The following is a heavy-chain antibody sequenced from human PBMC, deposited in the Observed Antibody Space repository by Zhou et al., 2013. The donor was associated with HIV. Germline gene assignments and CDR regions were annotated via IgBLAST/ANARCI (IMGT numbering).Heavy chain of an antibody. CDR3: TTYERAGARDFAY. J-gene: IGHJ4*02. CDR1: GLRFSNAGW. V-gene: IGHV3-15*01. CDR2: IKSKADGGSA. Sequence: EVQLVESGGGLVKPGGSLRLSCAASGLRFSNAGWMNWVRQAPGKGLEWVGRIKSKADGGSADYAAPVKGRFTLLRDDSKNTLYLQMNSLRTEDTGLYYCTTYERAGARDFAYWGQGTLVTGLL. D-gene: IGHD1-26*01.